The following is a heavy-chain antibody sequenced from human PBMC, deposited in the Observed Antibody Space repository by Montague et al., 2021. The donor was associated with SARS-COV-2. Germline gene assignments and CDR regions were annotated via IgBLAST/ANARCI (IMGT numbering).Heavy chain of an antibody. D-gene: IGHD2-21*02. V-gene: IGHV4-59*08. CDR1: GGSISSFY. CDR2: ISDSGST. CDR3: ARHDTATLPAVY. Sequence: SETLSLTCTVSGGSISSFYWSWFRQPPGKGLEWLGYISDSGSTNYNPSLTSRVTMSVDTSKDQFSLKVNSVTAADTAVYYCARHDTATLPAVYWGQGTLVTVSS. J-gene: IGHJ4*02.